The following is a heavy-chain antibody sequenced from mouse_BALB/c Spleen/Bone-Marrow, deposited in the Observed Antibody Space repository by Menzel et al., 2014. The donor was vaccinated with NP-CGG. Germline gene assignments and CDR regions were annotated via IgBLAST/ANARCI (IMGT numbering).Heavy chain of an antibody. Sequence: QVQLQQPGAELVRPGASVKLSCKASGYTFTSYWINWVKQRPGQGLEWIGNIYPSDSYTNYNQKFKDKATLTVDKSSSTAYMQLSSPTSEDSAVYYCTRRDRYDYYAMDYWGQGTSVTVSP. CDR1: GYTFTSYW. CDR2: IYPSDSYT. CDR3: TRRDRYDYYAMDY. J-gene: IGHJ4*01. D-gene: IGHD2-14*01. V-gene: IGHV1-69*02.